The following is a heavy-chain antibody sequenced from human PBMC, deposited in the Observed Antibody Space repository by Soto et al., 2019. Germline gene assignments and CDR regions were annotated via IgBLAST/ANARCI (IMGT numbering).Heavy chain of an antibody. D-gene: IGHD6-13*01. CDR2: ISSGGDTI. J-gene: IGHJ4*02. Sequence: EMLLVESGGGLVQLEGPLRLPVAPSGSPFGNNEMTWVRQAPGKGLEWVAYISSGGDTIHYADSVRGRFTVSRDNARNSLSLQMNTLRVEDTALYYCARDRAAGGYWGQGTLVTVSS. CDR1: GSPFGNNE. V-gene: IGHV3-48*03. CDR3: ARDRAAGGY.